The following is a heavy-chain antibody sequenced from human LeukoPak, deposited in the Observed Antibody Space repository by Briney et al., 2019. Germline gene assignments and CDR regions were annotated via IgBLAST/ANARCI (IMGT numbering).Heavy chain of an antibody. CDR3: ARSTVTSLDY. J-gene: IGHJ4*02. CDR1: GGSISSGGYY. D-gene: IGHD4-17*01. Sequence: SETLSLTCTVSGGSISSGGYYWSWIRQHPGQGLEWIGYIYYSGSTYYNPTLKSRVTISVDTSKNQFSLKLSSVTAADTAVYYCARSTVTSLDYWGQGTLVTVSS. V-gene: IGHV4-31*03. CDR2: IYYSGST.